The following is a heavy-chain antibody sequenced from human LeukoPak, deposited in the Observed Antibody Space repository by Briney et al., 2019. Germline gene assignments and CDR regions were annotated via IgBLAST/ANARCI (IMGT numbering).Heavy chain of an antibody. CDR2: ISSSSSYI. CDR3: ARDFTLPDY. V-gene: IGHV3-21*01. CDR1: GFTFSSYE. Sequence: PGGSLRLSCAASGFTFSSYEMNWVRQAPGKGLEWVSSISSSSSYIYYADSVKGRFTISRDNAKNSLYLQMNSLRAEDTAVYYCARDFTLPDYWGQGTLVTVSS. J-gene: IGHJ4*02.